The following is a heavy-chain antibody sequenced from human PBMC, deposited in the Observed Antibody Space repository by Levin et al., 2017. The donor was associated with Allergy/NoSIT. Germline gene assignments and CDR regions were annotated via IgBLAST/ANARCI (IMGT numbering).Heavy chain of an antibody. CDR1: GFTFTYYG. Sequence: GESLKISCAASGFTFTYYGMHWVRQAPGKGLEWVAVIWYDGSNKFYADSVKGRFTISRDNSKNTLYLQMNSLRAEDTAVYHCARDGYCTDGVCRLPDYWGQGTLVTVSS. J-gene: IGHJ4*02. V-gene: IGHV3-33*01. D-gene: IGHD2-8*01. CDR2: IWYDGSNK. CDR3: ARDGYCTDGVCRLPDY.